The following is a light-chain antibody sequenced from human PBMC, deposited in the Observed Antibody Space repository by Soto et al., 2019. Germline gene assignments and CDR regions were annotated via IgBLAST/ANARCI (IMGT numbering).Light chain of an antibody. Sequence: IMLSQSPRALSLSQGQRATLSCRASQSVSSNYLAWYQQKPGQAPRLLIHGASSRATAIPDRFSGSGSGTDFTLTISRLEPEDFAMYYCQQYGTSPQTFGQRAKV. CDR1: QSVSSNY. CDR2: GAS. J-gene: IGKJ2*01. CDR3: QQYGTSPQT. V-gene: IGKV3-20*01.